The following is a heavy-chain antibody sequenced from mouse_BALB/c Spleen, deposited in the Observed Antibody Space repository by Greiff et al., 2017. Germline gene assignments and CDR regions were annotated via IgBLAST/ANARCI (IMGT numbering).Heavy chain of an antibody. Sequence: EVKLVESGPGLVKPSQSLSLTCTVTGYSITSDYAWNWIRQFPGNKLEWMGYISYSGSTSYNPSLKSRISITRDTSKNQFFLQLNSVTTEDTATYYCARKDYGLYAMDYWGQGTSVTVSS. J-gene: IGHJ4*01. CDR1: GYSITSDYA. CDR2: ISYSGST. D-gene: IGHD1-1*01. CDR3: ARKDYGLYAMDY. V-gene: IGHV3-2*02.